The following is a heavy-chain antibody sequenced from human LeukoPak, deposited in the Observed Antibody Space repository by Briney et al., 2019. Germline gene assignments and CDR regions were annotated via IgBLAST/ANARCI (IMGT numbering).Heavy chain of an antibody. CDR3: ARTINHCSSTSCSDP. CDR1: GYTFTGYY. J-gene: IGHJ5*02. V-gene: IGHV1-2*06. D-gene: IGHD2-2*01. Sequence: GASVKVSCKASGYTFTGYYMHWVRQAPGQGLEWMGRINPNSGGTNYAQKFQGRVTMTRDTSISTAYMELSRPRSDDTAVYYCARTINHCSSTSCSDPWGQGTLVTVSS. CDR2: INPNSGGT.